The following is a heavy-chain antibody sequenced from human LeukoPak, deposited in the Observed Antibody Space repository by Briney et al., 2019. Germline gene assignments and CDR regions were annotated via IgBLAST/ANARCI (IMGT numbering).Heavy chain of an antibody. CDR2: IHRDGRT. CDR3: GKTDIWFNPIDY. V-gene: IGHV4-4*02. CDR1: GGSISSTEW. D-gene: IGHD3-9*01. J-gene: IGHJ4*02. Sequence: PSETLSLTCTVSGGSISSTEWWIWVRQPPGQGLEWIGEIHRDGRTRYNPSLTSRVSMSIDSSKNQFSLKVSSVTAADTAIYYCGKTDIWFNPIDYWGPGSLVIVSS.